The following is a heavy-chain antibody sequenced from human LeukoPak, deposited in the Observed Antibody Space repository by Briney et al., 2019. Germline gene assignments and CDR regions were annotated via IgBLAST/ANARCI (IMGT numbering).Heavy chain of an antibody. CDR1: GGSFSGYY. D-gene: IGHD5-24*01. CDR2: INHSGST. J-gene: IGHJ3*02. V-gene: IGHV4-34*01. Sequence: SETLSLTCAVYGGSFSGYYWSWIRQPPGKGLEWIGEINHSGSTNYNPSLKSRVTISVDTSKNQFSLKLSSVTAADTAVYYCARDVRWENALDIWGQGTVVTVSS. CDR3: ARDVRWENALDI.